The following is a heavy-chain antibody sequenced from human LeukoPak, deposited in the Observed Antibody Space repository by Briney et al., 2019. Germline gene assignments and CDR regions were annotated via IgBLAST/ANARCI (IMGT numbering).Heavy chain of an antibody. CDR2: INRNSGGT. CDR1: GYTFTGYY. J-gene: IGHJ4*02. CDR3: ARYSSSWYGGYDY. Sequence: ASVKVSCKASGYTFTGYYMHWVGQAPGQGLEWMGRINRNSGGTNYAQKFQGRVTMTRDTSISTAYMELSRLRSDDTAVYYCARYSSSWYGGYDYWGQGTLVTVSS. D-gene: IGHD6-13*01. V-gene: IGHV1-2*06.